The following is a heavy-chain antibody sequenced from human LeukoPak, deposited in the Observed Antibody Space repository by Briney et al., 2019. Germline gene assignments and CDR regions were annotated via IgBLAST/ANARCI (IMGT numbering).Heavy chain of an antibody. D-gene: IGHD4-17*01. J-gene: IGHJ6*03. V-gene: IGHV1-69*05. CDR1: GGTFISYA. Sequence: SVKVSCKASGGTFISYAIRWVGQAPGQGLEWMGGIIPIFGTANYAQKFQGRVTITTDESTSTAYMELSSLRSEDTAVYYCARVHRSALTTVITPWYYYMDVWGKGTTVTVSS. CDR3: ARVHRSALTTVITPWYYYMDV. CDR2: IIPIFGTA.